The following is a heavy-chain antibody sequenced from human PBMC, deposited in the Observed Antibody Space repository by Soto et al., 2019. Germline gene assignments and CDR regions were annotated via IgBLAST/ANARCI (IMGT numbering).Heavy chain of an antibody. D-gene: IGHD1-26*01. J-gene: IGHJ3*02. CDR1: GFSFTTYV. Sequence: GASLRLSCASSGFSFTTYVMHWVRQAPGKGLEWVAVISHDGSYKYYGDAVKGRFTFSRDTSKNAVYLEMNSLRPEDTAVYYCAKGLLAIVGTTLPRDAFNIWGQGT. CDR2: ISHDGSYK. V-gene: IGHV3-30*18. CDR3: AKGLLAIVGTTLPRDAFNI.